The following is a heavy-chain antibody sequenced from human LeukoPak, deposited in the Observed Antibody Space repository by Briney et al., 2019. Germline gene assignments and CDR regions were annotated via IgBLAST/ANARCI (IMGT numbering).Heavy chain of an antibody. CDR1: GFTFSSYE. D-gene: IGHD3-10*01. CDR3: ARESYGSGHYGMDV. J-gene: IGHJ6*02. CDR2: ITSGGGSI. Sequence: PGGSLRLSGAASGFTFSSYEMNWVRQAPGKGLEWVTYITSGGGSIKYADSVKGRFTISRDNAKNSLYLQMSSLRAEDTAVYYCARESYGSGHYGMDVWGQGTTVTVSS. V-gene: IGHV3-48*03.